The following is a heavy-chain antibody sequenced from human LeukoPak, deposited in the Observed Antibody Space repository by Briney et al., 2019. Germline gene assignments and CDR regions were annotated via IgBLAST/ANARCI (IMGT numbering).Heavy chain of an antibody. J-gene: IGHJ4*02. CDR3: AKGFACAEDRFYGLDS. Sequence: KPGGSLRLSCAASGFGFSRYAMTWVRQAPGKGLEWVSLITESGHSTYYTKSVKGRFTISRDNSKNTLFLQMNSLGVEDTALYFCAKGFACAEDRFYGLDSWGQGTLVIVSS. CDR1: GFGFSRYA. CDR2: ITESGHST. V-gene: IGHV3-23*01. D-gene: IGHD3-10*01.